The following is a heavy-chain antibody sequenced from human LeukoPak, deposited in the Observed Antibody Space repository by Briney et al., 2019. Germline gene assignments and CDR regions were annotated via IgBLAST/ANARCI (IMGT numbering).Heavy chain of an antibody. Sequence: SVKVSCKASGGTFSSYAISWVRQAPGQGLEWMGGIIPIFGTANYAQKFQGRVTITADESTSTAYMELSSLRSEDTAVYYCARGRPTTSIAAAGVNWFDPWGQGTLVTVSS. CDR1: GGTFSSYA. J-gene: IGHJ5*02. CDR3: ARGRPTTSIAAAGVNWFDP. CDR2: IIPIFGTA. V-gene: IGHV1-69*13. D-gene: IGHD6-13*01.